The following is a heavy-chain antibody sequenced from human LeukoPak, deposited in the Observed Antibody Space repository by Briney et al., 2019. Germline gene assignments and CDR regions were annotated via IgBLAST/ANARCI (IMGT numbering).Heavy chain of an antibody. CDR1: GFTFSNAW. CDR3: ARPISWASYFDY. D-gene: IGHD7-27*01. CDR2: ISTSSSYI. Sequence: GGSLRLSCAASGFTFSNAWMSWVRQAPGKGLEWVSSISTSSSYIYSADSVKGRFTISRDNAKNSLYLQMNSLRAEDTAVYYCARPISWASYFDYWGQGTLVTVSS. V-gene: IGHV3-21*01. J-gene: IGHJ4*02.